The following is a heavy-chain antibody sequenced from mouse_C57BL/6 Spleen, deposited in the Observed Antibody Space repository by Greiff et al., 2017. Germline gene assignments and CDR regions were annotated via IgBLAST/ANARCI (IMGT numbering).Heavy chain of an antibody. D-gene: IGHD4-1*01. CDR2: IWGDGST. CDR3: AALGTFDV. V-gene: IGHV2-3*01. J-gene: IGHJ1*03. CDR1: GFSLTSYG. Sequence: QVQLQQSGRGLVAPSQCLSITCSVSGFSLTSYGVSWVRQPPGKGLEWLGVIWGDGSTNDHSAHIPRLSISKDNSKSQVFLKLTRLRTDDTATYYCAALGTFDVWGTGTTLTVSS.